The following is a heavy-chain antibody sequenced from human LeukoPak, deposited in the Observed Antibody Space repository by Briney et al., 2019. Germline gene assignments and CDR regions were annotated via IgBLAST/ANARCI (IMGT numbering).Heavy chain of an antibody. J-gene: IGHJ6*03. CDR3: ARVEASGDLPADYYYYMDV. V-gene: IGHV4-38-2*01. D-gene: IGHD2-21*02. Sequence: SETLSLTCAVTGYSIISGYYWGWIRQPPGKGLEWIGSIYHSGSTYYNPSLKSRVTISVDTSKNQFSLKLSSVTAADTAVYYCARVEASGDLPADYYYYMDVWGKGTTVTVSS. CDR1: GYSIISGYY. CDR2: IYHSGST.